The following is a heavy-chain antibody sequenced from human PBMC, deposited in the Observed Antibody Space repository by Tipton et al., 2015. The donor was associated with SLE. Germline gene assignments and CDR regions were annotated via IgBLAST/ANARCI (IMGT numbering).Heavy chain of an antibody. V-gene: IGHV3-30*02. CDR1: GFTFSNSW. J-gene: IGHJ4*02. Sequence: SLRLSCAASGFTFSNSWMHWVRQAPGKGLEWVAFIRYDGSNKYYADSEKGRFTISRDNSKNTLYLQMNSLRAEDTAVYYCAKGSYYYDSSGCDYWGQGPLVTVSS. CDR3: AKGSYYYDSSGCDY. CDR2: IRYDGSNK. D-gene: IGHD3-22*01.